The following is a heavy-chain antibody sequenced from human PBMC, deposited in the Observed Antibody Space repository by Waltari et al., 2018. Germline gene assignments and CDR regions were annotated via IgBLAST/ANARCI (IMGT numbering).Heavy chain of an antibody. CDR3: ARCSRIKSGNCSSTSCYYYYYMDV. CDR2: IYTSGST. J-gene: IGHJ6*03. D-gene: IGHD2-2*01. V-gene: IGHV4-4*07. CDR1: GGSISSYY. Sequence: QVQLQESGPGLVKPSETLSLTCTVSGGSISSYYWSWIRQPAGKGLEWIGRIYTSGSTNYNPSLKSRVTMSVDTSKNQFSLKLSSVTAADTAVYYCARCSRIKSGNCSSTSCYYYYYMDVWGKGTTVTISS.